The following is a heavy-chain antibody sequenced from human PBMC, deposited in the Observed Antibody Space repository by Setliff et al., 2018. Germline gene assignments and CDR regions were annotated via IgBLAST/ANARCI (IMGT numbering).Heavy chain of an antibody. Sequence: PSETLSLTCTVSGGSISSGSNYWSWIRQPAGRGLEWIGHIDPSGNTNYHPSLKSRVTISVDMSKNQFFLNLDSVTAADTALYYCARESRFGYSGYDCAFDYWGQGMLVTVSS. CDR1: GGSISSGSNY. D-gene: IGHD5-12*01. CDR3: ARESRFGYSGYDCAFDY. J-gene: IGHJ4*02. CDR2: IDPSGNT. V-gene: IGHV4-61*09.